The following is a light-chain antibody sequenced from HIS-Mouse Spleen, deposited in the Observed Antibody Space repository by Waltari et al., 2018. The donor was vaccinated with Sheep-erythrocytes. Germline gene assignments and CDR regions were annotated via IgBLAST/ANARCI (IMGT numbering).Light chain of an antibody. Sequence: QSALTQPASVSVSPGQSITISCPRTSSHVRSYNLVSWYQQHPAKAPKLMIYEGSKRPSGVSNRFSGSKSGNTASLTISGLQAEDEADYYCCSYAGSSTLVFGGGTKLTVL. CDR1: SSHVRSYNL. CDR3: CSYAGSSTLV. CDR2: EGS. J-gene: IGLJ2*01. V-gene: IGLV2-23*01.